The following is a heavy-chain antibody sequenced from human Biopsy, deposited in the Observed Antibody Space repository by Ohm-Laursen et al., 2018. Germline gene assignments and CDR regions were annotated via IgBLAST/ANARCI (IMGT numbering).Heavy chain of an antibody. J-gene: IGHJ6*02. D-gene: IGHD3-22*01. CDR3: VRGVDYYDPYHYYALDV. V-gene: IGHV4-34*01. Sequence: SETLSLTCLCMVSPLMVTTGAGSARPQGRGWSGLEINHSGRTNYNPSLKSRVTISVDTSKNQFSLKVRSVTAADTAVYYCVRGVDYYDPYHYYALDVWGQGTTVTVSS. CDR1: VSPLMVTT. CDR2: INHSGRT.